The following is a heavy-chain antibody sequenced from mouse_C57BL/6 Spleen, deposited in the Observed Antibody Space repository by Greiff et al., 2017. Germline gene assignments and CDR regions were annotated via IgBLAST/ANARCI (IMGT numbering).Heavy chain of an antibody. CDR2: INPNNGGT. V-gene: IGHV1-26*01. J-gene: IGHJ1*03. Sequence: EVQLQQSGPELVKPGASVKISCKASGYTFTDYYMNWVKQSHGKSLEWIGDINPNNGGTSYNQKFKGKATLTVDKSSSTAYMELRSLTSEDSAVYYCAREEAYYWYFDVWGTGTTVTVSS. CDR1: GYTFTDYY. CDR3: AREEAYYWYFDV.